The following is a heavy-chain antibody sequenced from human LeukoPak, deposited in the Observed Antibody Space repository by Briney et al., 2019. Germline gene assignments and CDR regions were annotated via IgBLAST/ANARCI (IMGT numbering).Heavy chain of an antibody. D-gene: IGHD5-18*01. Sequence: QAGGSLRLSCAASGFTFDDYGMSWVRQAPGKGLEWVSGINWNGGSTGYADSVKGRFTISRDNAKNSLYLQMNSLRAEDTAVYYCARITLWEYYMDVWGKGTTVTVSS. CDR2: INWNGGST. J-gene: IGHJ6*03. V-gene: IGHV3-20*04. CDR1: GFTFDDYG. CDR3: ARITLWEYYMDV.